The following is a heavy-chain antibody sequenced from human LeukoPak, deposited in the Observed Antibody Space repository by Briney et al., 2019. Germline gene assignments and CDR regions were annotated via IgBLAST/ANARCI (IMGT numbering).Heavy chain of an antibody. J-gene: IGHJ3*02. CDR3: ARVSDYLTFDI. Sequence: ASVKVSCKASGYSFIGYYIHWVRQAPGQGLEWMGSVNPNSGGTNYAQKFQGRVTMTRDTSISTAYMELSRLRSDDTAVYYCARVSDYLTFDIWGQGTMVTVSS. CDR1: GYSFIGYY. CDR2: VNPNSGGT. D-gene: IGHD4-17*01. V-gene: IGHV1-2*02.